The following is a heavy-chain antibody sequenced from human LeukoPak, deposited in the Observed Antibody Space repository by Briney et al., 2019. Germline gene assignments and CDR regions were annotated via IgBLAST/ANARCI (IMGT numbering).Heavy chain of an antibody. V-gene: IGHV3-23*01. Sequence: PGGSLRLSCAASGFTFSTYDMSWVRQAPGKGLECVASISRGGGGSTYYADSVKGRFTISRDNSKNTLYLQMNSLRAEDTAVYYCAKDAFTTIFGVAPFDYWGQGTLVTVSS. CDR3: AKDAFTTIFGVAPFDY. CDR1: GFTFSTYD. J-gene: IGHJ4*02. CDR2: ISRGGGGST. D-gene: IGHD3-3*01.